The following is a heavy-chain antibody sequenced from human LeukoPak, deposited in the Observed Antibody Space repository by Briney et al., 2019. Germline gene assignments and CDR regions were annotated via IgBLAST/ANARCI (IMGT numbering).Heavy chain of an antibody. V-gene: IGHV4-39*01. J-gene: IGHJ5*02. D-gene: IGHD3-3*01. CDR1: GGSISSSSYY. Sequence: SETLSLTCTVSGGSISSSSYYWGWIRQPPGKGLEWIGSIYYSGSTYYNPSLKSRVTISVDTSKNQFSLKLSSVTAADTAVYYCARLGQAMAISWGQGTLVTVSS. CDR3: ARLGQAMAIS. CDR2: IYYSGST.